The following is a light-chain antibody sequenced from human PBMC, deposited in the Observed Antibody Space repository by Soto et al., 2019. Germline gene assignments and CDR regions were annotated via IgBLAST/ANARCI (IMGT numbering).Light chain of an antibody. CDR3: SSYTSSSTLEV. CDR2: DVS. V-gene: IGLV2-14*01. J-gene: IGLJ1*01. Sequence: QSVLTQPASVSGSPGQSITISYTGTSSDFGGYNYVSWYQQHPGKAPKLMIYDVSNRPSGVSNRFSGSKSGNTASLTISGLQAEDEADYYCSSYTSSSTLEVFGTGTKVTVL. CDR1: SSDFGGYNY.